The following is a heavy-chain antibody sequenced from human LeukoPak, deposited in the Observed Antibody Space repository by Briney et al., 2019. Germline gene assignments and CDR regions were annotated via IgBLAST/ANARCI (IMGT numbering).Heavy chain of an antibody. CDR1: GGSISGSSYY. J-gene: IGHJ4*02. D-gene: IGHD6-13*01. CDR2: MYSSGNI. CDR3: ARRETGGQQLALDY. Sequence: KASETLSLTCAVSGGSISGSSYYWGWIRQPPGKGLEWIGSMYSSGNIYYNLSLKSRVTISVDTSKNQFSLKLSSVTAADTAVYYCARRETGGQQLALDYWGQGTLVTVSS. V-gene: IGHV4-39*01.